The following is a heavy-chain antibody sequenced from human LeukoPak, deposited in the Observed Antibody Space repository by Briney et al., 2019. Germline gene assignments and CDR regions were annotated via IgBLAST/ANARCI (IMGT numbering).Heavy chain of an antibody. D-gene: IGHD2-2*01. Sequence: GGSLRLSCAASGFTFSNDWMNWVRQAPGKGLEWVANIKYYGSEKYYADSVRGRFTISRDNAKNSLYLQMNSLRAEDTAVYYCAKETPGYCSSTSCPNWFDPWGQGTLVTVSS. J-gene: IGHJ5*02. V-gene: IGHV3-7*03. CDR3: AKETPGYCSSTSCPNWFDP. CDR1: GFTFSNDW. CDR2: IKYYGSEK.